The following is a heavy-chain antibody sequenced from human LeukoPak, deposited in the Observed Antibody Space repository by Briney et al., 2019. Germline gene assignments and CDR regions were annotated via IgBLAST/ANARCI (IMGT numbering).Heavy chain of an antibody. Sequence: ASVKVSFKASGYTFTIYAMHWVGQAPGQRLEWMGWINAGNGNTKYSQKFQGRVTITRDTSASTAYMELSSLRSEDTAVYYCAGCGGDCYYYGMDVWGQGTTVTVSS. CDR1: GYTFTIYA. CDR3: AGCGGDCYYYGMDV. J-gene: IGHJ6*02. CDR2: INAGNGNT. D-gene: IGHD2-21*01. V-gene: IGHV1-3*01.